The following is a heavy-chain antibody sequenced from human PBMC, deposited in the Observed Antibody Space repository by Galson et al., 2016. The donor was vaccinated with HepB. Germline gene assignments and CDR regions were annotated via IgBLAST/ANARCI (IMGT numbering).Heavy chain of an antibody. J-gene: IGHJ4*02. V-gene: IGHV3-48*02. CDR2: ITPSSTM. CDR1: GFTFSSYN. CDR3: ARPPRGTYENFGFDH. Sequence: SLRLSCAASGFTFSSYNMNWVRQAPGKGLEWVSSITPSSTMYYADSVKGRFTISRDDGKKSLFLQMNSLRDEDTGVYYCARPPRGTYENFGFDHWGQGTLVTVSS. D-gene: IGHD1-26*01.